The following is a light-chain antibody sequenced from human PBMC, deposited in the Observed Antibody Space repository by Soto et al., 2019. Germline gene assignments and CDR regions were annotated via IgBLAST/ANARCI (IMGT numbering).Light chain of an antibody. V-gene: IGKV3-15*01. CDR3: QEYNNWPPWT. CDR1: QSVRTN. Sequence: EIVMTQSPATLSVSPGERVTLSCRASQSVRTNVAWYQQKPGQAPRLLIYAASMRAAGLPARFSGSGSGTEFTLTISSLQSEDFAVYYCQEYNNWPPWTFGHGTKVEI. CDR2: AAS. J-gene: IGKJ1*01.